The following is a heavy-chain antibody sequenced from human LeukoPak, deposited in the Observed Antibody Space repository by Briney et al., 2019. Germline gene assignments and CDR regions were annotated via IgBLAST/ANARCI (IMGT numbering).Heavy chain of an antibody. D-gene: IGHD3-22*01. V-gene: IGHV3-30*18. J-gene: IGHJ4*02. Sequence: GSSLSLSCAVSGFTFYTYLMLWVRNARGKGREWVAIISYDGSNKNDADSVKGRFTISRDNSKNTLYLQMNSLRFEVTALYYCVKDQLRYYYANSGYYFDHWGQGTLVTVSS. CDR3: VKDQLRYYYANSGYYFDH. CDR1: GFTFYTYL. CDR2: ISYDGSNK.